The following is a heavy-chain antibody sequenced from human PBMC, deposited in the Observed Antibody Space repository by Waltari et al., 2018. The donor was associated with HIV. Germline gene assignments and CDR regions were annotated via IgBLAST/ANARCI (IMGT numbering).Heavy chain of an antibody. J-gene: IGHJ5*02. CDR1: GYSISSGNY. CDR3: ATLEGGYVRWFDP. D-gene: IGHD5-12*01. Sequence: QVQLQESGPGLVKPSETLSLTCGVSGYSISSGNYWGWLRQPPGKGLEWIGTTYHSGTTYYNAARKSRVTISVATSKTQFSRNLRSVTAADTAVYYCATLEGGYVRWFDPWGQGTLVTVSS. V-gene: IGHV4-38-2*01. CDR2: TYHSGTT.